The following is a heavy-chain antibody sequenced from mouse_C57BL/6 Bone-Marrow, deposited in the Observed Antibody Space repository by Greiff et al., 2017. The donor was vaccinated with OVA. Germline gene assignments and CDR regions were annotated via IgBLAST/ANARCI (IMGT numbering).Heavy chain of an antibody. J-gene: IGHJ3*01. Sequence: VQLVESGPELVKPGASVKLSCKASGYTFTSYDINWVKQRPGQGLEWIGWIYPRDGSTKYNEKFKGKATLTVDTSSSTAYMELHSLTSEDSAVYFCARSGYYGSRPWFAYWGQGTLVTVSA. CDR3: ARSGYYGSRPWFAY. CDR1: GYTFTSYD. CDR2: IYPRDGST. D-gene: IGHD1-1*01. V-gene: IGHV1-85*01.